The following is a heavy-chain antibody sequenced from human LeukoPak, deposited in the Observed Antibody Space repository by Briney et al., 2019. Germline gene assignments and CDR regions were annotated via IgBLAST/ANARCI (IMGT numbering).Heavy chain of an antibody. Sequence: GGSLRLSCTASGFTFGDYAMSWFRQAPGKGLEWVGFIRSKAYGGTTEYAASVKGRFTISRDDSKSIAYLQMNSLKTKDTAVYYCTKSLGEVYYNDSSGYYWGQGTLVTVSS. CDR1: GFTFGDYA. V-gene: IGHV3-49*03. CDR3: TKSLGEVYYNDSSGYY. D-gene: IGHD3-22*01. CDR2: IRSKAYGGTT. J-gene: IGHJ4*02.